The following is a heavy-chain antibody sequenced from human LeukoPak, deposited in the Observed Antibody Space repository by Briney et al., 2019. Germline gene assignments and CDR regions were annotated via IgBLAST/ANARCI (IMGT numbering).Heavy chain of an antibody. J-gene: IGHJ6*04. CDR2: INPNSGGT. CDR1: GYTFTGYY. V-gene: IGHV1-2*04. CDR3: ARDLTELGGSGSYSLVGMDV. D-gene: IGHD3-10*01. Sequence: AASVTVSCKASGYTFTGYYMHWVRQAPGQGLEWMGWINPNSGGTNYAQKFQGWVTMTRDTSISTAYMELSRLRSDDTAVYYCARDLTELGGSGSYSLVGMDVWGKGTTVTVSS.